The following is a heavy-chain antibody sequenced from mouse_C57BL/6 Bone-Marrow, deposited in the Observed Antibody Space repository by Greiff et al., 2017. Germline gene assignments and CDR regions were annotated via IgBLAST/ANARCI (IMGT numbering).Heavy chain of an antibody. CDR1: GYTFTSYG. CDR3: SREDYSWYFDV. CDR2: IYPRSGNT. V-gene: IGHV1-81*01. J-gene: IGHJ1*03. Sequence: QVQLKESGAELARPGASVKLSCKASGYTFTSYGISWVKQRTGKGLEWIGEIYPRSGNTYSNEKFKGKATLTADKSSSTAYMVLLSLTTDDSSVYFCSREDYSWYFDVWGTGTTVTVSS. D-gene: IGHD1-1*01.